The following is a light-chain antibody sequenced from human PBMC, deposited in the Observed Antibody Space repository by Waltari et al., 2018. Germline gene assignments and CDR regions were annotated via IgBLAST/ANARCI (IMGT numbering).Light chain of an antibody. J-gene: IGKJ3*01. Sequence: DTQLAQSPLSLSASVADTVTITCRASQGSSNSLHWDQQKPVKVPKLLIYGASTLLSGVPSRFSGSGSGTDFTLTISSLQPEDVATYYCQKYNSAPFTFGPGTKVNIK. CDR1: QGSSNS. CDR2: GAS. V-gene: IGKV1-27*01. CDR3: QKYNSAPFT.